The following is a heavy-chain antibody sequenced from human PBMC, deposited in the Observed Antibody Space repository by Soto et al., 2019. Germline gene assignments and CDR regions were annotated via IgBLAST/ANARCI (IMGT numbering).Heavy chain of an antibody. CDR1: GGDFNSYT. V-gene: IGHV1-69*02. CDR2: IIPILDVA. Sequence: ASVKVSCKASGGDFNSYTISWVRQAPGQGPEWMGTIIPILDVAKNAQKFQGRVTITADKSTSTVYMELRSLRSDDTAIYYCAQLWFGELWHGMDVWGQGTTVTVSS. J-gene: IGHJ6*02. CDR3: AQLWFGELWHGMDV. D-gene: IGHD3-10*01.